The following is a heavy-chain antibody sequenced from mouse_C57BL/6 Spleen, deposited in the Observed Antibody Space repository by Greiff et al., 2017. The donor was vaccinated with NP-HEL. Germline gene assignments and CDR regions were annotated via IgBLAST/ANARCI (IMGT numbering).Heavy chain of an antibody. V-gene: IGHV14-1*01. CDR1: GFNIKDYY. Sequence: VQLKESGAELVRPGASVKLSCTASGFNIKDYYMHWVKQRPEPGLEWIGRIDPEDGDPEYAPKFQGKATMTADTSSNTAYLQLSSLTSEDTAVYYCTTGELRLRGSRAYWGQGTLVTVSA. D-gene: IGHD3-2*02. J-gene: IGHJ3*01. CDR2: IDPEDGDP. CDR3: TTGELRLRGSRAY.